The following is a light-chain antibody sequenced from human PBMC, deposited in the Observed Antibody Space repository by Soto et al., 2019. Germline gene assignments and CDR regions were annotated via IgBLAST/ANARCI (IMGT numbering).Light chain of an antibody. CDR2: GAS. Sequence: EIVMTQSPATLSVSPGERATISFRASQSVNIYLAWYQQKPGQAPRLLIYGASTRATGIPARFSGSGSGTEFTLTISSLQSEDFAVYYCQQYNNWSLITFGQGTRLEIK. J-gene: IGKJ5*01. CDR1: QSVNIY. V-gene: IGKV3-15*01. CDR3: QQYNNWSLIT.